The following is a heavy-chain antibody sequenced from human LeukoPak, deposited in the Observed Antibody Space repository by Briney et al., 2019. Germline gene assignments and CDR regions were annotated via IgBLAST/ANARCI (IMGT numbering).Heavy chain of an antibody. J-gene: IGHJ4*02. V-gene: IGHV3-21*01. CDR2: ISSSSSYI. CDR3: ARASYSSGWSSKY. D-gene: IGHD6-19*01. Sequence: PGGSLRLSCAASGFTSSSYSMNWVRQAPGKGLEWVSSISSSSSYIYYADSVKGRFTISRDNAKNSLYLQMDSLRAEDTAVYYCARASYSSGWSSKYWGQGTLVTVSS. CDR1: GFTSSSYS.